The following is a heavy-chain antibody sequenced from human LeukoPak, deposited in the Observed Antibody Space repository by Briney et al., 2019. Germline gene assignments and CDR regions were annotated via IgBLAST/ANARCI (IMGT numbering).Heavy chain of an antibody. CDR1: GFTFSSYA. CDR3: AKHNSPNWYDY. CDR2: ITGSGGNT. J-gene: IGHJ4*02. D-gene: IGHD1-1*01. Sequence: GGSLRLSCSASGFTFSSYAMHWVRQAPGKGLEWVSSITGSGGNTFYADSVKGRFTISRDNSKNMLYLQINSLRAEDTAIYYCAKHNSPNWYDYWGQGTLVTVSS. V-gene: IGHV3-23*01.